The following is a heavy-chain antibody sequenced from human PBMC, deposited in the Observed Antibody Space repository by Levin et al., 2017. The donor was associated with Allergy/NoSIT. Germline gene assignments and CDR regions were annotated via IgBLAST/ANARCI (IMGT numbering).Heavy chain of an antibody. D-gene: IGHD2-15*01. CDR3: ARAHCGASCPRYNWFDP. J-gene: IGHJ5*02. CDR2: IRSKADGGTA. Sequence: GGSLRLSCKASGLSFSDVWMSWVRQVPGKGLEWVGRIRSKADGGTADYDPFVEGRFTISRDDSSDTLYLQMNNLQTDDTAVYYCARAHCGASCPRYNWFDPWGPGTLVTVSS. V-gene: IGHV3-15*01. CDR1: GLSFSDVW.